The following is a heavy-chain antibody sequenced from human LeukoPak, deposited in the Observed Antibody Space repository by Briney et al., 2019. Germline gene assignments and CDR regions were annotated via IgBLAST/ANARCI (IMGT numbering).Heavy chain of an antibody. CDR1: GFTFSSYA. V-gene: IGHV3-30-3*01. J-gene: IGHJ6*02. D-gene: IGHD6-13*01. Sequence: GRSLRLSCAASGFTFSSYAMHWVRQAPGKGLEWVAVISYDGSNKYYADSVKGRFTISRDNSKNTLYLQMNSLRAEDTAVYYCARDTDSSSWYDYYYGMDVWGQGTTVTVSS. CDR3: ARDTDSSSWYDYYYGMDV. CDR2: ISYDGSNK.